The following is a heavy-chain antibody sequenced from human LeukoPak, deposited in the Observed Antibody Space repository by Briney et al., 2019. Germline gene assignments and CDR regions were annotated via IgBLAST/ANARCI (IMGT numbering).Heavy chain of an antibody. CDR2: IYSGGST. J-gene: IGHJ4*02. CDR1: GFTVSSNY. CDR3: AKDSWYYDSSGYYDY. D-gene: IGHD3-22*01. V-gene: IGHV3-66*01. Sequence: GGSLRLSCAASGFTVSSNYMTWVRQAPGKGLEWVSVIYSGGSTYYADSVKGRFTISRDNSKNTLYLQMNSLRAEDTAVYYCAKDSWYYDSSGYYDYWGQGTLVTVSS.